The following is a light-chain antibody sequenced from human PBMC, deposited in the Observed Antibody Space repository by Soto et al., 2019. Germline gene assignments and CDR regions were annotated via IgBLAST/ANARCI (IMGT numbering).Light chain of an antibody. CDR1: SSDVGSYTY. CDR3: SSYTASSTLL. CDR2: EVN. V-gene: IGLV2-14*01. Sequence: QSALTQPASVSGSPRQSITISCTGASSDVGSYTYVSWYQQHPGKAPKLMIYEVNNRPSGVSNRFSGSKSGNTASLTISGLQAEDEADYYCSSYTASSTLLFGTGTKVTVL. J-gene: IGLJ1*01.